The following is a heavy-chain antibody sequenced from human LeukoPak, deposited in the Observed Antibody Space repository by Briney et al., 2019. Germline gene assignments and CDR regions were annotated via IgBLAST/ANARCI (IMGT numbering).Heavy chain of an antibody. CDR2: ISSSSSYI. CDR3: ARGPRQYCSGGSCYYFDY. V-gene: IGHV3-21*01. D-gene: IGHD2-15*01. CDR1: GFTFNSYG. Sequence: GGSLRLSCVASGFTFNSYGIHWVRQAPGKGLEWVSSISSSSSYIYYADSVKGRFTISRDNAKNSLYLQMNSLRAEDTAVYYCARGPRQYCSGGSCYYFDYWGQGTLVTVSS. J-gene: IGHJ4*02.